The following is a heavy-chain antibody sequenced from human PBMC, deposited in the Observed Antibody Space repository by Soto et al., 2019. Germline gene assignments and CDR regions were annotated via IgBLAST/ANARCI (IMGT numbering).Heavy chain of an antibody. Sequence: PGESLKISCKGSGYSFTSYWIGWVRQMTGKGLEWMGIIYPGDSDTRYSPSFQGQVTISADKSISTAYLQWSSLKASDTAMYYCARHPADDYIWGSYRLAAFDIWGQGTMVTVSS. CDR1: GYSFTSYW. D-gene: IGHD3-16*02. V-gene: IGHV5-51*01. CDR2: IYPGDSDT. CDR3: ARHPADDYIWGSYRLAAFDI. J-gene: IGHJ3*02.